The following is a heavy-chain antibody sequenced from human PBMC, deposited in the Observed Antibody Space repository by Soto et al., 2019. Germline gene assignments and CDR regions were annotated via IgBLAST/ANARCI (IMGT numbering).Heavy chain of an antibody. CDR3: ARGLYYYGSGPLEY. V-gene: IGHV4-34*01. J-gene: IGHJ4*02. CDR2: INHSGST. CDR1: VDSFNAYC. D-gene: IGHD3-10*01. Sequence: PSETLSLTCAVYVDSFNAYCWNWIRQSPGKGLEWLGEINHSGSTNYNPSLKSRVTIPLDTSKNQFSLKLSSVTAADTAVYYCARGLYYYGSGPLEYWGQGSLVTVSS.